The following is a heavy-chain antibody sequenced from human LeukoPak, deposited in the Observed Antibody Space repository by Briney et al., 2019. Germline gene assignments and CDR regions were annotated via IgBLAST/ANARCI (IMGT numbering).Heavy chain of an antibody. CDR3: ARSLRRTFRFSGYDSHAFDI. CDR1: GFAFSSYW. CDR2: IKQDGSEK. Sequence: GGSLRLSCATSGFAFSSYWMNWVRQAPGKGLEWVANIKQDGSEKYYVDSVKGRFTISRDNAKISMYLQMNCLRAEDTALYYCARSLRRTFRFSGYDSHAFDIWGQGTMVTVSS. V-gene: IGHV3-7*01. D-gene: IGHD5-12*01. J-gene: IGHJ3*02.